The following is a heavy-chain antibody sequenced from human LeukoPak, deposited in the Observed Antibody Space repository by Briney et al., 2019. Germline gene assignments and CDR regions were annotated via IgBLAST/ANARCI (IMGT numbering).Heavy chain of an antibody. CDR1: GYTFTSYD. CDR2: MNPNSGNT. Sequence: GASVKVSCKASGYTFTSYDINWVRQATGQGLEWMGWMNPNSGNTGYAQKFQGRVTITRNTSISTAYMELSSLRSEDTAVYYCARGGDLYDFWGGYYNPWGQGTLVTVSS. J-gene: IGHJ5*02. D-gene: IGHD3-3*01. CDR3: ARGGDLYDFWGGYYNP. V-gene: IGHV1-8*03.